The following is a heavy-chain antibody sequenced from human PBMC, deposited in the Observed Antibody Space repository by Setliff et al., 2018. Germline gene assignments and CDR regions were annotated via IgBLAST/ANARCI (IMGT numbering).Heavy chain of an antibody. CDR3: ARTTGSTHSWLDP. CDR2: IHPSGST. D-gene: IGHD1-1*01. CDR1: GDSISSGSYH. Sequence: KPSETLSLTCTVSGDSISSGSYHWSWIRKPAGKGLEWIGRIHPSGSTNYNPSLKSRVTISVDTSKNQFSLKVSSVTAADTAVYYCARTTGSTHSWLDPWGPGTLVTVSS. V-gene: IGHV4-61*02. J-gene: IGHJ5*02.